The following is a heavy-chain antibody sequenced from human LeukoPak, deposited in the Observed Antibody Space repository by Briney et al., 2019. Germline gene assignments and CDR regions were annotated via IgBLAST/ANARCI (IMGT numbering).Heavy chain of an antibody. D-gene: IGHD2-2*01. CDR3: AKTGYCSSTSCSRRWFDP. CDR1: VGTFSSYA. CDR2: IIPILGIA. Sequence: ASVKVSFKASVGTFSSYAISWVRQAPGQGLEWMGRIIPILGIANYAQKFQGGVTTTADKSTSTAYMELCSLRSEDTAVYYCAKTGYCSSTSCSRRWFDPWGQGTLVTVSS. J-gene: IGHJ5*02. V-gene: IGHV1-69*04.